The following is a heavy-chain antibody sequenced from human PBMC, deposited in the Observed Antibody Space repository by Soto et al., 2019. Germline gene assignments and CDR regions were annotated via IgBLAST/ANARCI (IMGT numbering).Heavy chain of an antibody. CDR1: GYTFTNYA. CDR2: INAGNGNT. V-gene: IGHV1-3*05. D-gene: IGHD5-12*01. J-gene: IGHJ4*02. Sequence: QVQLVQSGAEEKKPGASVKVSCTASGYTFTNYAMHWVRQAPGQRLEWMGWINAGNGNTKYSQKFQGRVTITRDTSASTAYMELSSLRSEDTAVYYCARVSGYYLPDYWGQGTLVTVSS. CDR3: ARVSGYYLPDY.